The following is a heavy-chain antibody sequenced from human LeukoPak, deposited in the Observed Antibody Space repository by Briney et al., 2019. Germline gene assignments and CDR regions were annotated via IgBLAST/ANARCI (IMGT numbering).Heavy chain of an antibody. D-gene: IGHD3-9*01. CDR3: AKRRYDILTGYYHY. CDR2: ISGSGGST. V-gene: IGHV3-23*01. J-gene: IGHJ4*02. Sequence: GGSLRLSCAASGFTFSSYAMSWVRQAPGKGLEWVSAISGSGGSTYYADSVKGRFTISRDNSKNTLYLQMNSLRAEDTAVYYCAKRRYDILTGYYHYWGQGTLVTVSS. CDR1: GFTFSSYA.